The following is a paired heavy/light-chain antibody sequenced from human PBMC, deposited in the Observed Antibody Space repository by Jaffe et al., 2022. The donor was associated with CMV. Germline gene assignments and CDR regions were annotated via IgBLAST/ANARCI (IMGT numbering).Heavy chain of an antibody. V-gene: IGHV1-18*04. CDR2: ISAYNGNT. Sequence: QVQLVQSGAEVKKPGASVKVSCKASGYTFTSYGISWVRQAPGQGLEWMGWISAYNGNTNYAQKLQGRVTMTTDTSTSTAYMELRSLRSDDTAVYYCARAPYYYDSSGYLYYFDYWGQGTLVTVSS. D-gene: IGHD3-22*01. CDR3: ARAPYYYDSSGYLYYFDY. CDR1: GYTFTSYG. J-gene: IGHJ4*02.
Light chain of an antibody. Sequence: SYELTQPPSVSVSPGQTASITCSGDKLGDKYACWYQQKPGQSPVLVIYQDSKRPSGIPERFSGSNSGNTATLTISGTQAMDEADYYCQAWDSSTAYVVFGGGTKLTVL. V-gene: IGLV3-1*01. CDR2: QDS. CDR1: KLGDKY. J-gene: IGLJ2*01. CDR3: QAWDSSTAYVV.